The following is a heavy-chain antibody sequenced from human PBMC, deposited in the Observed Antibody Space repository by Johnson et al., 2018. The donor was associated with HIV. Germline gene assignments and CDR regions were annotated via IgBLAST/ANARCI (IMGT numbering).Heavy chain of an antibody. CDR2: ISGSGGST. CDR3: AKEGQDLRSSSSDDAFDI. CDR1: GFTFSSYA. V-gene: IGHV3-23*04. Sequence: EQLVESGGGLVQPGGSLRLSCAASGFTFSSYAMSWVRQAPGKGLEWVSAISGSGGSTYYADSVKGRFTIPRDKSKNTLYLQMNSLRAEDTAVYYCAKEGQDLRSSSSDDAFDIWGQGTMVTVSS. J-gene: IGHJ3*02. D-gene: IGHD6-13*01.